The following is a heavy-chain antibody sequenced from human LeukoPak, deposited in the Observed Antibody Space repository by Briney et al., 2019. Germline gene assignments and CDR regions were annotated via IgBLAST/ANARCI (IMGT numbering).Heavy chain of an antibody. CDR2: IGSSGSTV. V-gene: IGHV3-48*03. CDR1: GFSFSSYE. J-gene: IGHJ3*02. Sequence: SGGSLRLSCAASGFSFSSYEINWVRQAPGKGLEWVSYIGSSGSTVYYADSVKGRFTISRDNAKKSLYLQTNSLRDEDTAVYYCARDTLLYADSPDAFDMWGQGTMVTVSS. D-gene: IGHD4-17*01. CDR3: ARDTLLYADSPDAFDM.